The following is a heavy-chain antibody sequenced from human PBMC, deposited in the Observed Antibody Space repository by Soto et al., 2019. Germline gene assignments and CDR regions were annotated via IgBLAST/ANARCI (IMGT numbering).Heavy chain of an antibody. Sequence: SETLSLTCTVSGGSISSGNYYWSWIRQPPGKGLEWIGYIYYSGSTYYNPSLKSRVTISVDTSKNQFSLKLRSVTAADTAVYYCARDGLSGWFGDQIKGHWFDPWGQGTLVTV. CDR1: GGSISSGNYY. V-gene: IGHV4-30-4*01. J-gene: IGHJ5*02. CDR2: IYYSGST. D-gene: IGHD3-10*01. CDR3: ARDGLSGWFGDQIKGHWFDP.